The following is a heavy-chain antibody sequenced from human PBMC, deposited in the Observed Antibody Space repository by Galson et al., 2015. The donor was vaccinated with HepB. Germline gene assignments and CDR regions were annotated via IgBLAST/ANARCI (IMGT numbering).Heavy chain of an antibody. CDR1: GYTFTGYY. J-gene: IGHJ6*03. D-gene: IGHD2-2*01. CDR2: IHPNSGVS. CDR3: ARGYQVRYKYYYYMDV. Sequence: SVKVSCKASGYTFTGYYIHWVRQAPGQGLEWMGRIHPNSGVSHSPQKFQGRVTMTRDMSVNTVYMELTSLTSDDTAVYFCARGYQVRYKYYYYMDVWGKGTTVTVSS. V-gene: IGHV1-2*06.